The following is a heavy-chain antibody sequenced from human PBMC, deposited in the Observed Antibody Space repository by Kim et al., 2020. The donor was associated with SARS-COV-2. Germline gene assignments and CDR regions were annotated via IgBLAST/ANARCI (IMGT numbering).Heavy chain of an antibody. J-gene: IGHJ5*01. CDR2: ISYDGSNK. V-gene: IGHV3-30-3*01. Sequence: GGSLRLSCAASGFTFSSYAMHWVRQAPGKGLAWVAVISYDGSNKYYADSVKGRFTISRDNSKNTLYLQMNSLRAEDTAVYYCARDLGLLQFDAWGQGTLGTV. CDR1: GFTFSSYA. CDR3: ARDLGLLQFDA.